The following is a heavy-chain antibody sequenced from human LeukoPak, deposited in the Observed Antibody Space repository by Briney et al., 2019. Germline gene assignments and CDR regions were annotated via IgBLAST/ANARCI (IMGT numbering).Heavy chain of an antibody. J-gene: IGHJ4*02. V-gene: IGHV3-21*01. CDR1: GFTLSSYG. CDR2: ISSRSRYI. Sequence: GGSLGLSCAAYGFTLSSYGVNWAGQAPGKGLEWVSSISSRSRYIYYADSVKGRFTISRDNAKNSLYLQMNSLRPEDTAVYYCAREGGGIAAGVYYFDYWGQGTLVTVSS. CDR3: AREGGGIAAGVYYFDY. D-gene: IGHD6-13*01.